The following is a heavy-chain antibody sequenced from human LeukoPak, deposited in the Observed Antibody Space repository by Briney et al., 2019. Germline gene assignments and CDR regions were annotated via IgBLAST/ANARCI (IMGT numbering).Heavy chain of an antibody. D-gene: IGHD2-15*01. J-gene: IGHJ4*02. CDR1: GFTFSSYS. CDR3: IVSRPNLFDY. CDR2: ISSSSSYI. V-gene: IGHV3-21*01. Sequence: GGSLRLSCAASGFTFSSYSMNWVRQAPGKGLEWVSSISSSSSYIYYADSVKGRFTISRGNAKNSLYLQMNSLRAEDTAVYYCIVSRPNLFDYWGQGTLVTVSS.